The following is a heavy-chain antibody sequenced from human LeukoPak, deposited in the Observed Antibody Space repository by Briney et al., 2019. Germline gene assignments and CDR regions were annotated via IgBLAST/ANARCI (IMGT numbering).Heavy chain of an antibody. V-gene: IGHV1-69*13. J-gene: IGHJ5*02. CDR1: GGTFSSYA. CDR2: IIPIFGTA. D-gene: IGHD3-22*01. CDR3: ARLREGYYYDSSGYYPNWFDP. Sequence: ASVKVSCKASGGTFSSYAISWVRQAPGQGLEWMGGIIPIFGTANYAQKFQGRVTITADESTSTAYMELSSLRSEDTAVYYCARLREGYYYDSSGYYPNWFDPWGQGTLVTVSS.